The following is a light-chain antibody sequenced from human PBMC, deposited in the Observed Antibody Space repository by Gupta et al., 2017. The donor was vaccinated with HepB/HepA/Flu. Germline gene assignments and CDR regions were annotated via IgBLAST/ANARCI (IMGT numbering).Light chain of an antibody. CDR2: KAS. Sequence: DIQMTQSPSTLSASLGDRVTITCRASHSITNWLAWYQQKPGKAPKLLIYKASTLESGVPSRFSGSRSGTVFTLTISSLQPDDFATYYCQQDNSYPWTFGQGTKVEIK. V-gene: IGKV1-5*03. CDR3: QQDNSYPWT. J-gene: IGKJ1*01. CDR1: HSITNW.